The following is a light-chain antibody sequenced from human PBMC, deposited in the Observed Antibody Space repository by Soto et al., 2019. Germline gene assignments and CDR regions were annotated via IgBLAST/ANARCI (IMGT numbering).Light chain of an antibody. CDR3: SSYAGTNDYVV. J-gene: IGLJ2*01. Sequence: QSVLTQPPSASGSPGQSVTISCTGTSNDVGGYKYVSWYQQHPGKAPKHMIYEVTQRPSGIPDRFSGSKSGNTAYLTVSGIQADDEADYFCSSYAGTNDYVVFGGGTKLTVL. V-gene: IGLV2-8*01. CDR1: SNDVGGYKY. CDR2: EVT.